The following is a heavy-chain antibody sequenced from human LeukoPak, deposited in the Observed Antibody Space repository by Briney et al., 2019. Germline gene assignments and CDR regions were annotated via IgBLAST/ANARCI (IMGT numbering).Heavy chain of an antibody. CDR1: GFTFSSYA. J-gene: IGHJ4*02. D-gene: IGHD2-2*01. CDR2: ISYDGSNK. V-gene: IGHV3-30-3*01. Sequence: PGGSLRLSCAASGFTFSSYAMHWVRQAPGKGLEWVAVISYDGSNKYYADSVKGRFTISRDNSKNTLYLQMNSLRAEDTAVYYCARGRDCSSTTCYFPEGNYWGQGTLVTVSS. CDR3: ARGRDCSSTTCYFPEGNY.